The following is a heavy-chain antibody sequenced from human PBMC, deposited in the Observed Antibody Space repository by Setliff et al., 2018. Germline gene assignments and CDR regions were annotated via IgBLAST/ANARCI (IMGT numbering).Heavy chain of an antibody. CDR3: ARAPLMVVVPPEEAWFDP. CDR2: ISPYKSDT. J-gene: IGHJ5*02. CDR1: GYSFINYG. Sequence: ASVKVSCKASGYSFINYGITWVRQAPGQGLEWMGWISPYKSDTNYAQKFQGRVSMTTDTSTSTAYMELRNLRSDDTALYYCARAPLMVVVPPEEAWFDPWGQGTLVTVSS. D-gene: IGHD2-15*01. V-gene: IGHV1-18*01.